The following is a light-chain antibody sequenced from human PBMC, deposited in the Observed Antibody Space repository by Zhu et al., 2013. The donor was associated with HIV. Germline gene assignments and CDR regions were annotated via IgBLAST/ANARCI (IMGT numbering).Light chain of an antibody. CDR1: NSNIGSTYD. CDR3: QSYDSTLSGSVV. CDR2: GNT. V-gene: IGLV1-40*01. Sequence: QSALAQPASVSGSPGQSITISCTGSNSNIGSTYDVHWYKQVPGTAPKLLIYGNTNRPSGVPDRFSGSKSGTSASLAITGLQAEDEADYYCQSYDSTLSGSVVFGGGTKLTVL. J-gene: IGLJ2*01.